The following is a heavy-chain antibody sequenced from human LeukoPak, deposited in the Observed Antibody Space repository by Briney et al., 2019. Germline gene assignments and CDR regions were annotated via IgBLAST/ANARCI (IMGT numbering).Heavy chain of an antibody. CDR3: VRDSSVTRMDV. CDR1: GFTFSSDW. CDR2: ITNDSSST. V-gene: IGHV3-74*01. J-gene: IGHJ6*04. D-gene: IGHD4-17*01. Sequence: GGSLRLSCAASGFTFSSDWMHWVRQAPGAGLVWVSRITNDSSSTSYADSVKGRFTISRDNAKNTLYLEMSSLRAEDTAVYYCVRDSSVTRMDVWGKGTTVTVSS.